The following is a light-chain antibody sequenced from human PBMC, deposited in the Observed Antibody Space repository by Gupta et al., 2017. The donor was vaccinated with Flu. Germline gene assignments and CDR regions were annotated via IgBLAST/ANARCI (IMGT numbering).Light chain of an antibody. CDR1: KLGDKY. J-gene: IGLJ2*01. V-gene: IGLV3-1*01. Sequence: SYELTQPPSVSVSPGQTASITCSGDKLGDKYACWYQQKPGQSPVLLIYQDSKRPSGIPERFSGSNSGTTATLTISGTQAMDEADYYCQAWDSSTARGVFGGGTKLTVL. CDR2: QDS. CDR3: QAWDSSTARGV.